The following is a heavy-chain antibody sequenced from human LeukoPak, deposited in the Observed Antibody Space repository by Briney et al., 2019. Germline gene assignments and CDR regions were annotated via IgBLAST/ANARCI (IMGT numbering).Heavy chain of an antibody. V-gene: IGHV4-4*07. J-gene: IGHJ3*02. Sequence: SETLSLTCTVSGRPISSYYWSWMRQPAGKGLAWIGRIYTSGGTNYNPSLKSRVTMSVDTSKNQFSLKLSSVTGADTALYYCASSIVFLWFGELSGGAFDIWGQGTMVTVSS. CDR3: ASSIVFLWFGELSGGAFDI. D-gene: IGHD3-10*01. CDR2: IYTSGGT. CDR1: GRPISSYY.